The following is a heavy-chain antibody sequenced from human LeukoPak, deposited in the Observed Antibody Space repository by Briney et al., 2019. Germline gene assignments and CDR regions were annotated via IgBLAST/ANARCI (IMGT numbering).Heavy chain of an antibody. CDR2: IYYSGST. J-gene: IGHJ4*02. CDR3: ARVGAPGIAVAGPDY. D-gene: IGHD6-19*01. Sequence: SETLSLTCTVSGGSISSSSYYWGWIRQPLGKGLEWIGSIYYSGSTYYNPSLKSRVTISVDTSKNQFSLKLSSVTAADTAVYYCARVGAPGIAVAGPDYWGQGTLVTVSS. CDR1: GGSISSSSYY. V-gene: IGHV4-39*07.